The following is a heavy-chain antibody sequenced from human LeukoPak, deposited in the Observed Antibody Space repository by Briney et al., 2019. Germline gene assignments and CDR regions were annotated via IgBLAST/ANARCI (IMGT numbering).Heavy chain of an antibody. CDR2: ISYDGSNK. V-gene: IGHV3-30*03. Sequence: GGSLRLSCAASGFTFSSDWMNWVRQAPGKGLEWVAVISYDGSNKYYADSVKGRFTISRDNSKNTLYLQMNSLRAEDTAVYYCARERWGDAFDIWGQGTMVTVSS. CDR3: ARERWGDAFDI. D-gene: IGHD3-16*01. CDR1: GFTFSSDW. J-gene: IGHJ3*02.